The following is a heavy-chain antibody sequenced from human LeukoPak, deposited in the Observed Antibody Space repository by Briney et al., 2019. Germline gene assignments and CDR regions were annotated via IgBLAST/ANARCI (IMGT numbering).Heavy chain of an antibody. V-gene: IGHV3-11*01. CDR3: ARDREYYDILTGYYTH. Sequence: PGGSLRLSCAASGFTFSDYYMGWIRQAPGKGLEWVSYISSSGSTIYYADSVKGRFTISRDNAKNSLYLQMNSLRAEDTAVYYCARDREYYDILTGYYTHWGQGTLVTVSS. J-gene: IGHJ4*02. CDR1: GFTFSDYY. CDR2: ISSSGSTI. D-gene: IGHD3-9*01.